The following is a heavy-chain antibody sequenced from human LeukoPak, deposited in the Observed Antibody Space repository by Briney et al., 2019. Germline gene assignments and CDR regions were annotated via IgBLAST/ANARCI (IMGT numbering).Heavy chain of an antibody. Sequence: ASVKVSCKASGYTFTGYNMHWVRQAPGQGIEWMGWINPNSGGTNYAQKFQGRVTMTRDTSISTAYMELSRLRSDDTAVYYCARVLDDYGGKVDYWGQGTLVTVSS. CDR3: ARVLDDYGGKVDY. CDR2: INPNSGGT. V-gene: IGHV1-2*02. CDR1: GYTFTGYN. D-gene: IGHD4-23*01. J-gene: IGHJ4*02.